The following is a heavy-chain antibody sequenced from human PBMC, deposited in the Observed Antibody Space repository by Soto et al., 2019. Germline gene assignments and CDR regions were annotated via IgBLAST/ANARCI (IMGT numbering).Heavy chain of an antibody. CDR1: GGSISSYY. D-gene: IGHD6-6*01. J-gene: IGHJ6*02. V-gene: IGHV4-59*01. Sequence: KPSETLSLTCTVSGGSISSYYWSWIRQPPGKGLEWIGYIYYSGSTNYNPSLKSRVTIPVDTSKNQFSLKLSSVTAADTAVYYCARDLYSSSYYYYYGMDVWGQGTTVTVSS. CDR2: IYYSGST. CDR3: ARDLYSSSYYYYYGMDV.